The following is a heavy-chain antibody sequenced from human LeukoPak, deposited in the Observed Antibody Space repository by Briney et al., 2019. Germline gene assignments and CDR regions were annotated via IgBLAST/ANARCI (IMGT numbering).Heavy chain of an antibody. CDR1: GGTFSSYA. J-gene: IGHJ4*02. CDR3: ARGVSSGRWTFDY. CDR2: IIPMFGTA. Sequence: SVKVSCKASGGTFSSYAISWVRQAPGQGLEWMGGIIPMFGTAYYARKLQGRVTITADHSTSTAYMELSSLRSEDTAVYYCARGVSSGRWTFDYWGQGTLVTVSS. D-gene: IGHD3-10*02. V-gene: IGHV1-69*01.